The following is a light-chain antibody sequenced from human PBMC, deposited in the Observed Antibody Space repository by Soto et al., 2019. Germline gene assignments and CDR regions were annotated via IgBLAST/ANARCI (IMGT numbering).Light chain of an antibody. CDR1: SSDVGSYNR. CDR2: EVS. CDR3: SSYTSSSTYV. J-gene: IGLJ1*01. V-gene: IGLV2-18*02. Sequence: QCVLTRPPSVSGSAGQAVAISCTGTSSDVGSYNRVSWYQQPPGTAPKVMIYEVSNRPSGVPDRFSGSKSGNTASLTISGLQAEDEADYYCSSYTSSSTYVFGTGTKVTVL.